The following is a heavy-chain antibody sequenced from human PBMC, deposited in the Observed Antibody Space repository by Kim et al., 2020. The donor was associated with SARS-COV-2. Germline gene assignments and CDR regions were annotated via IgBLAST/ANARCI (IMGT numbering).Heavy chain of an antibody. CDR1: GGSFSGYY. J-gene: IGHJ6*03. D-gene: IGHD6-19*01. CDR3: ARGTRQWLVRGPYYYYMDV. V-gene: IGHV4-34*01. CDR2: INHSGST. Sequence: SETLSLTCAVYGGSFSGYYWSWIRQPPGKGLEWIGEINHSGSTNYNPSPKSRVTISVDTSKNKFSLKLSPVTAADTAVYYCARGTRQWLVRGPYYYYMDVGGKGTTHTVSS.